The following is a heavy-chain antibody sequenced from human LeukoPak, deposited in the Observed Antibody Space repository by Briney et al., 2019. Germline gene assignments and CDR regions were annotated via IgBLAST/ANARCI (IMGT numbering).Heavy chain of an antibody. J-gene: IGHJ5*02. D-gene: IGHD3-16*02. CDR1: GGSISSSSYY. Sequence: KASETLSLTCTVSGGSISSSSYYWGWIRQPPGKGLEWIGSIYYSGSTYYNPSLKSRVTISVDTSKNQFSLKLSSVTAADTAVYYCARFIDEIDNWFDPWGQGTLVTVSS. V-gene: IGHV4-39*07. CDR3: ARFIDEIDNWFDP. CDR2: IYYSGST.